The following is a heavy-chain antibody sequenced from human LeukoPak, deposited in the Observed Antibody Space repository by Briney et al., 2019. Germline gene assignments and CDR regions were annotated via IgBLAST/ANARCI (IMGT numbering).Heavy chain of an antibody. CDR3: AGGGMGMYYFDY. D-gene: IGHD7-27*01. J-gene: IGHJ4*02. V-gene: IGHV3-53*01. CDR1: GFTVSSNY. CDR2: IFSGGGT. Sequence: GGSLRLSCAASGFTVSSNYLSWVRQAPGRGLERVSVIFSGGGTYYADSVKGRFTISRDDSKNTLYLQMNGLRAEDTAVYYCAGGGMGMYYFDYWGQGTLVTVSS.